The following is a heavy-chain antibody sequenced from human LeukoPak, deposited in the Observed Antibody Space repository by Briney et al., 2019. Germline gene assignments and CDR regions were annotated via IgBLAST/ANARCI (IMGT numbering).Heavy chain of an antibody. CDR1: GITFSSYW. V-gene: IGHV3-74*01. J-gene: IGHJ4*02. CDR3: ARRSDTFDY. D-gene: IGHD6-19*01. Sequence: GGSLRLSCAASGITFSSYWMHWVRQAPGKGLVWVSRINSDGSSKSYADSVWGRFTISSDNAKKALYLQMNSLRAEDTAVYYCARRSDTFDYWGQGTLVTVSS. CDR2: INSDGSSK.